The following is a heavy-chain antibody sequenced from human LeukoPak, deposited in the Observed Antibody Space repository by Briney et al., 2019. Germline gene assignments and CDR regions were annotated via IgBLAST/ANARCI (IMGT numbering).Heavy chain of an antibody. V-gene: IGHV1-2*02. Sequence: GASVKVSCKASGYTFTGYYMHWVRQAPGQGLEWMGWINPNSGGTNYAQKFQGRVTMTRDTSISTAYMELSRLRSDDTAVYYCARPTVDFWSGYYDYFDYWGQGTLVTVSS. J-gene: IGHJ4*02. CDR3: ARPTVDFWSGYYDYFDY. CDR1: GYTFTGYY. D-gene: IGHD3-3*01. CDR2: INPNSGGT.